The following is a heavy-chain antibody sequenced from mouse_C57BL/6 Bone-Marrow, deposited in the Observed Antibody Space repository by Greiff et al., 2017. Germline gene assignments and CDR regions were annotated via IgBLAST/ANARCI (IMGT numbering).Heavy chain of an antibody. Sequence: VQLQQSGAELVRPGTSVKMSCKASGYTFTNYWIGWAKQRPGHGLEWIGDIYPGGGYTNYNEKFKGKATLTADKSSSTAYMQLSSLTSEDSAIYYCARFIKGLYWYFDVWGTGTTVTVSS. V-gene: IGHV1-63*01. J-gene: IGHJ1*03. CDR2: IYPGGGYT. CDR3: ARFIKGLYWYFDV. CDR1: GYTFTNYW. D-gene: IGHD1-1*01.